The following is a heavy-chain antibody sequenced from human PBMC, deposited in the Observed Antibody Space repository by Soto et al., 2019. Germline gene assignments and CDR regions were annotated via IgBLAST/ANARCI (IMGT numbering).Heavy chain of an antibody. Sequence: ASVKVSCKSSRYTFIDYCIHWVRQAPGQGLEWIGWINPNSGDTKYAQKFQGRVTMSRDTSINTAYMELSRLRSADTAVYFCARGSIGGPPLGGASRLDPWG. CDR1: RYTFIDYC. J-gene: IGHJ5*02. CDR3: ARGSIGGPPLGGASRLDP. CDR2: INPNSGDT. V-gene: IGHV1-2*02. D-gene: IGHD3-10*01.